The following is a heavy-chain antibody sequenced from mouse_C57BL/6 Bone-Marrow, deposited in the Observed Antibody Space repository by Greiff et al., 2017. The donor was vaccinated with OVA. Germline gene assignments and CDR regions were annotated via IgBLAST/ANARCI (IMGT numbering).Heavy chain of an antibody. Sequence: LKQSGPELVKPGASVKISCKASGYAFSSSWMNWVKQRPGKGLEWIGRIYPGDGDTNYNGKFKGKATLTADKSSSTAYMQLSSLTSEDSAVYFCARDYGSTLGCYWYFDVWGTGTTVTVSS. D-gene: IGHD1-1*01. CDR2: IYPGDGDT. CDR1: GYAFSSSW. J-gene: IGHJ1*03. CDR3: ARDYGSTLGCYWYFDV. V-gene: IGHV1-82*01.